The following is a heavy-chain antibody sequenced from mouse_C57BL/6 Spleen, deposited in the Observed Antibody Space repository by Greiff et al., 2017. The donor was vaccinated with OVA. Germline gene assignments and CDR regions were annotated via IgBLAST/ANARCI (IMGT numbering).Heavy chain of an antibody. CDR3: AIVLRSSTGAMDY. CDR2: IHPYDRDT. Sequence: VQLQQPGAELVKPGASVKVSCKASGYTFTSYWMHWVKQRPGQGLEWIGRIHPYDRDTNYNQKFKGKATLTVDKSSSTAYMQLSSLTSEDSAVYYCAIVLRSSTGAMDYWGQGTSVTVSS. V-gene: IGHV1-74*01. J-gene: IGHJ4*01. CDR1: GYTFTSYW. D-gene: IGHD1-1*01.